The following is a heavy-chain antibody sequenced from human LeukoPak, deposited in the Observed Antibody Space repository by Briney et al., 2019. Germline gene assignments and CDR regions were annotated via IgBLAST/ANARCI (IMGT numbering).Heavy chain of an antibody. J-gene: IGHJ4*02. D-gene: IGHD6-19*01. Sequence: GGSLRLSCAASGFTFSSYGMHWVRQAPGKGLEWVSSITSSSSYIYYADSVKGRFTISRDNAKNSLYLQMNSLRAEDTAVYYCARVVSSGWYEKYFDYWGQGTLVTVSS. CDR2: ITSSSSYI. V-gene: IGHV3-21*01. CDR1: GFTFSSYG. CDR3: ARVVSSGWYEKYFDY.